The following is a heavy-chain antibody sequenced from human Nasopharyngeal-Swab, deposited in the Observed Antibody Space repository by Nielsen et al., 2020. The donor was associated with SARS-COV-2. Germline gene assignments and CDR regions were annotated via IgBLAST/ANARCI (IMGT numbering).Heavy chain of an antibody. V-gene: IGHV3-21*01. CDR1: GFTLNSYN. CDR2: ISSSSSYI. J-gene: IGHJ6*02. CDR3: ARDGLDYDFWSAYFMDV. Sequence: GGSLRLTWAASGFTLNSYNFNWVRQAPGKALEWVSSISSSSSYIYYADSVKGRFTISRDNAKNSLYLQMNSLRAEDTAVYYCARDGLDYDFWSAYFMDVWGQGTTVTVSS. D-gene: IGHD3-3*01.